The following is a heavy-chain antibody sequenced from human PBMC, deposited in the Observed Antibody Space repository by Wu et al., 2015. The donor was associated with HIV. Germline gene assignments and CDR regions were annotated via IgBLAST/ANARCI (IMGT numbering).Heavy chain of an antibody. Sequence: QVQLVQSGAEVKKPGSSVKVSCKTSGGTFSNNALSWVRQAPGQGLEWMGGIIPVFAKTGTANYAQKFQDRVTMTTDTSTSTAYMELRSLRSDDTAVYYCARGRQLELIDDAFDIWGQGTMVTVSS. D-gene: IGHD6-6*01. V-gene: IGHV1-69*05. CDR1: GGTFSNNA. CDR2: IIPVFAKTGTA. J-gene: IGHJ3*02. CDR3: ARGRQLELIDDAFDI.